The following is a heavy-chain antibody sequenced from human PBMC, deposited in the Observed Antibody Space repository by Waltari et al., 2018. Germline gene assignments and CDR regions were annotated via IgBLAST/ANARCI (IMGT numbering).Heavy chain of an antibody. Sequence: QVQMQESGPGLVKPSETLSLTCDVSGYSISSGYFWGWIRQPPGKGLEWIGSIFPSGTTYYNPFLRRRVTLSVDTSKNQIALKLSSGTAADTAVCYCARSSGYYSVSYWGQGTLVTVSS. J-gene: IGHJ4*02. D-gene: IGHD3-22*01. CDR1: GYSISSGYF. CDR2: IFPSGTT. V-gene: IGHV4-38-2*01. CDR3: ARSSGYYSVSY.